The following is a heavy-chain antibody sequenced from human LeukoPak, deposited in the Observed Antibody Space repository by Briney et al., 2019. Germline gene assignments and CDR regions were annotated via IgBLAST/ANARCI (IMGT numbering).Heavy chain of an antibody. CDR2: ISSSGRTI. CDR3: ARDRVGTMIFMAAFDY. J-gene: IGHJ4*02. Sequence: GGSLRLSCAASGFTFSSYAMSWVRQAPGKGLEWVLYISSSGRTIYYADSVKGRFTISRDNAKNSLYLQMNSLRAEDTAVYYCARDRVGTMIFMAAFDYWGQGTLVTVSS. D-gene: IGHD3-22*01. CDR1: GFTFSSYA. V-gene: IGHV3-48*04.